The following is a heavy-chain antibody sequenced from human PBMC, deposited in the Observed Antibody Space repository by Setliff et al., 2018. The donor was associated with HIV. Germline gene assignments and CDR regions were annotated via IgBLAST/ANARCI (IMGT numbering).Heavy chain of an antibody. CDR3: ARDWNYVVDV. CDR2: INANSGHT. Sequence: ASVKVSCKASGYTFTSYGVTWVRQAPGQGLEWMGWINANSGHTNYAQKFQDRVTITADTSSTTAYMELSSLRSDDTAVYYCARDWNYVVDVWGKGTTVTAPQ. CDR1: GYTFTSYG. V-gene: IGHV1-18*01. D-gene: IGHD3-16*01. J-gene: IGHJ6*04.